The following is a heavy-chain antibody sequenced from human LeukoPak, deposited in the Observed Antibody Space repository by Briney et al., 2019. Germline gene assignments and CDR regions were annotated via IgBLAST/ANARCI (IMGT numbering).Heavy chain of an antibody. Sequence: GGSLRLSCAGSGFTFSNAWMSWVRQAPGKGLEWVGRMKSKTDGGTTDYAAPVKGRFTISRDDSKKTLYLQMNSLKTEDTAVYYCTTDCDSTSCYAADAAQWGQGTLVTVSS. D-gene: IGHD2-2*01. CDR2: MKSKTDGGTT. J-gene: IGHJ4*02. V-gene: IGHV3-15*01. CDR3: TTDCDSTSCYAADAAQ. CDR1: GFTFSNAW.